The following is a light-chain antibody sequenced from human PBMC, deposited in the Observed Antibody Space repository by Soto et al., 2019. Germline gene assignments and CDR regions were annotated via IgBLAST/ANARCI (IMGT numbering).Light chain of an antibody. CDR1: SSNVGGYIY. CDR2: DVS. CDR3: NSYRGTSTPCV. V-gene: IGLV2-14*01. Sequence: QSVLTQPASVSGSPGQSITISCTGTSSNVGGYIYVSWYQQHPGKAPKLLIYDVSNRPSGVSNRFSGSKSGNTASLTISGLQAEDEADYYCNSYRGTSTPCVSGTGTKVTV. J-gene: IGLJ1*01.